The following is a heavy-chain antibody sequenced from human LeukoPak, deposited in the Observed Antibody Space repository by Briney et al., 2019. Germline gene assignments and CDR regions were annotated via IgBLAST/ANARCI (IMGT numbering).Heavy chain of an antibody. CDR2: IYSGGST. J-gene: IGHJ1*01. V-gene: IGHV3-53*01. Sequence: GGSLRLSCAASGFTVSSNYMSWVRQAPGKGLEWVSVIYSGGSTYYADSVKGRFTISRDNSKNTLYLQMNSLRAEDTAVYYCAGAYISSSSGYFQYWGQGTLVTVSS. CDR3: AGAYISSSSGYFQY. D-gene: IGHD6-6*01. CDR1: GFTVSSNY.